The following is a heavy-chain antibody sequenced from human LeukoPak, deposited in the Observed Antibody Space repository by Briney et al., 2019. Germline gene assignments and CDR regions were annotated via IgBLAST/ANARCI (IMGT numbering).Heavy chain of an antibody. J-gene: IGHJ4*02. CDR2: ISAYNGNT. Sequence: ASVKVSCKASGYTFTSYAMNWVRQAPGQGLEWMGWISAYNGNTNYAQKLQGRVTMTTDTSTSTAYMELRSLRSDDTAVYYCARPLEGEEDYFDYWGQGTLVTVSS. V-gene: IGHV1-18*01. CDR1: GYTFTSYA. D-gene: IGHD2-21*01. CDR3: ARPLEGEEDYFDY.